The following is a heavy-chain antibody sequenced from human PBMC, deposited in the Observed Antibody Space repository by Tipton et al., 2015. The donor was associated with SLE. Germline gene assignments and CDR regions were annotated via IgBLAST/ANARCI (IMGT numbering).Heavy chain of an antibody. CDR2: VYYSGSS. D-gene: IGHD3-16*01. CDR1: GGSISSYY. J-gene: IGHJ4*02. CDR3: ATQGYYDSSFDY. Sequence: TLSLTCTVSGGSISSYYWSWIRQPPGKGLEWVGYVYYSGSSNYNPSLKSRVTISVNRTKNQFSLKLSSVTAADTAVYYCATQGYYDSSFDYWGQGTLVTVSS. V-gene: IGHV4-59*08.